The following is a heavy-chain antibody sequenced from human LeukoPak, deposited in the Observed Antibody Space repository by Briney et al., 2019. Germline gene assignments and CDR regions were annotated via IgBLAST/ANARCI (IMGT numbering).Heavy chain of an antibody. CDR3: ARGTALQDY. D-gene: IGHD1-1*01. V-gene: IGHV3-74*01. CDR1: GFTFSPYW. J-gene: IGHJ4*02. CDR2: INSDGTIT. Sequence: PGGSLRLSCAASGFTFSPYWMHWVRQVPGKGLVWVSDINSDGTITHYADSVKGRFTVSIDNAQDTLYLQMNSLRAEDTAVYYCARGTALQDYWGQGTLVTVSS.